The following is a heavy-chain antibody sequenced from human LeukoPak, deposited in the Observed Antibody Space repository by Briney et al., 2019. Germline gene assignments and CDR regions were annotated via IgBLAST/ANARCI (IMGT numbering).Heavy chain of an antibody. Sequence: EASVKVSCKASGGTFSSYAISWVRQAPGQGLEWMGGIIPIFGTANYAQKFQGRVTITTDESTSTAYMELSSLRSEDTAVYYCARAAGLPYEYVWGSYRYTAYYFDYWGQGTLVTVSS. CDR3: ARAAGLPYEYVWGSYRYTAYYFDY. CDR2: IIPIFGTA. J-gene: IGHJ4*02. CDR1: GGTFSSYA. V-gene: IGHV1-69*05. D-gene: IGHD3-16*02.